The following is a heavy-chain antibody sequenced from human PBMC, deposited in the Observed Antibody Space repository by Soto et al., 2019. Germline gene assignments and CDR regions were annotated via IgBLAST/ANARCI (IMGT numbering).Heavy chain of an antibody. CDR3: ARDMHAGFTRYFDP. D-gene: IGHD1-26*01. CDR1: GGSISSSNW. J-gene: IGHJ5*02. V-gene: IGHV4-4*02. CDR2: TYHSGST. Sequence: SETLSLTCAVSGGSISSSNWWSWVRQPPGKGLEWIGETYHSGSTNYNPSLKSRVTISVDKSKNQFSLKLSSMTAADTAVYYCARDMHAGFTRYFDPWGQGTLVTVSS.